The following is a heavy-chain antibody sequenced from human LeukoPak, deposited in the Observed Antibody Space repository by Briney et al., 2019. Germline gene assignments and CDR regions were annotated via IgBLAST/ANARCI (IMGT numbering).Heavy chain of an antibody. J-gene: IGHJ4*02. Sequence: GGSLRLSCAASGFTFSSYAMSWVRQAPGEGLEWVSAISGSGGSTYYADSVKGRFTISKPNSKNTLYLQMNSLRAEDTAVYYCAKDRPIVVVPAVYFDYGGQGTLVTVS. CDR1: GFTFSSYA. D-gene: IGHD2-2*01. CDR2: ISGSGGST. V-gene: IGHV3-23*01. CDR3: AKDRPIVVVPAVYFDY.